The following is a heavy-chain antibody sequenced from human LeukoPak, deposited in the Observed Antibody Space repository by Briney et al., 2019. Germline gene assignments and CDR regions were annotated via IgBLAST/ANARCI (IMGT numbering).Heavy chain of an antibody. CDR3: ARCSSSWFYFDY. J-gene: IGHJ4*02. CDR1: VGSLSSYY. CDR2: IYYSGST. Sequence: SETLSLTRTVSVGSLSSYYWSWIRQPPGKGLEWIGYIYYSGSTNYNPSLKSRVTISVDTSKNQFSLKLSSVTAADTAVYYCARCSSSWFYFDYWGQGTLVTVSS. D-gene: IGHD6-13*01. V-gene: IGHV4-59*01.